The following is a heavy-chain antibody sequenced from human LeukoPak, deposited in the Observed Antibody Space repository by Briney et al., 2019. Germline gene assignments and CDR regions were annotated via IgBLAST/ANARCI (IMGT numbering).Heavy chain of an antibody. J-gene: IGHJ6*03. Sequence: GGSLRLSCAASGFTFSSYAMSWVRQAPGKGLEWVSAISGSGGSTYYADSVKGRFTISRDNSKNTLYLQMNSLRAEDTAVYYCAKKEELLLPNYYCYYYYMDVWGKGTTVTVSS. CDR2: ISGSGGST. V-gene: IGHV3-23*01. D-gene: IGHD2-15*01. CDR3: AKKEELLLPNYYCYYYYMDV. CDR1: GFTFSSYA.